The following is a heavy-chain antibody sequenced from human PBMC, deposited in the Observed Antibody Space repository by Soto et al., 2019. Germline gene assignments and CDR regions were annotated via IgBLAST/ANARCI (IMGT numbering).Heavy chain of an antibody. D-gene: IGHD6-6*01. CDR2: ISSNSSTI. CDR1: GFTFSSYS. V-gene: IGHV3-48*01. Sequence: GGSLRLSCAASGFTFSSYSMNWVRQAPGKGLEWVSYISSNSSTIYYADSVKGRFTISRDNAKNTVYLQMSSLRPEDMAVYYCARRARPDFYYMDGWGKGTTVTFSS. CDR3: ARRARPDFYYMDG. J-gene: IGHJ6*03.